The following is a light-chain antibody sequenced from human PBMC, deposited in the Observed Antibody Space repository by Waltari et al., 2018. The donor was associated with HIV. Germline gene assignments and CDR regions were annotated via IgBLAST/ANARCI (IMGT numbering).Light chain of an antibody. CDR3: CSYSGGSTYWV. Sequence: QSALTQPASLSGSPGQSITISCTGTSSDVGNYNLVSWYQQHPGHAPKLIIYEVNKRPSGASTRVSASESGNTSSLTIFGLQPEDVSDYYCCSYSGGSTYWVFGGGTKLTVL. J-gene: IGLJ3*02. V-gene: IGLV2-23*02. CDR1: SSDVGNYNL. CDR2: EVN.